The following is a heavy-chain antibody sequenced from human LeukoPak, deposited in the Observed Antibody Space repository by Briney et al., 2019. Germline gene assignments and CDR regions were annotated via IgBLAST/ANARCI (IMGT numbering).Heavy chain of an antibody. J-gene: IGHJ4*02. CDR2: ISYDGSNK. V-gene: IGHV3-30*18. D-gene: IGHD3-10*01. Sequence: GGSLRLSCAASGFTFSNYGMRWVRQAPGKGLEWVAVISYDGSNKYYADSVKGRFTISRDNSKNTLYLQMNSLRAEDTAVYYCAKDRNSHGSGNFDYWGQGTLVTVSS. CDR3: AKDRNSHGSGNFDY. CDR1: GFTFSNYG.